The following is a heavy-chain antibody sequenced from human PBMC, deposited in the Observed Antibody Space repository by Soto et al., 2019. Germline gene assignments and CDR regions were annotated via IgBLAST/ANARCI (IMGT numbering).Heavy chain of an antibody. CDR1: GFTFSSYG. CDR2: ISYDGSNK. Sequence: GGSLRLSCAASGFTFSSYGMHWVRQAPGKGLEWVAVISYDGSNKYYADSVKGRFTISRDNSKNTLYLQMNSLRAEDMAVYYCAKDVPEHLYYYDSSGLSAFDYWGQGT. D-gene: IGHD3-22*01. V-gene: IGHV3-30*18. J-gene: IGHJ4*02. CDR3: AKDVPEHLYYYDSSGLSAFDY.